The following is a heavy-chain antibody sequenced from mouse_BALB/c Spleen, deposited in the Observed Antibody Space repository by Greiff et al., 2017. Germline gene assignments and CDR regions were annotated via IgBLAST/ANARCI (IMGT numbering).Heavy chain of an antibody. J-gene: IGHJ1*01. D-gene: IGHD2-4*01. CDR3: AREDLGLYYDYDRYFDV. Sequence: EVKLVESGPGLVKPSQSLSLTCSVTGYSITSGYYWNWIRQFPGNKLEWMGYISYDGSNNYNPSLKNRISITRDTSKNQFFLKLNSVTTEDTATYYCAREDLGLYYDYDRYFDVWGAGTTVTVSS. CDR1: GYSITSGYY. CDR2: ISYDGSN. V-gene: IGHV3-6*02.